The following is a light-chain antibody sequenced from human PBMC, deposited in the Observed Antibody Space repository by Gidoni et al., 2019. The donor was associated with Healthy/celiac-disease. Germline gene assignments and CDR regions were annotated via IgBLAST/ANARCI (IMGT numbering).Light chain of an antibody. V-gene: IGKV1-39*01. CDR2: AAS. CDR1: QSISSY. CDR3: QQSYSTPPT. Sequence: DIQMTQSPSSLSASVGDRVTITCRASQSISSYLNWYQQKPGKAPKLLIYAASSLQSGVPSRFSGSGSGTDFTLTISSLRPEDFATYYCQQSYSTPPTFXGXTKVEIK. J-gene: IGKJ4*01.